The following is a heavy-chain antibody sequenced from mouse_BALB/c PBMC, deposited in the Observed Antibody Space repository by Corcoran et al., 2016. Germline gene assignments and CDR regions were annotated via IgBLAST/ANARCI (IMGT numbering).Heavy chain of an antibody. CDR1: GYTFTDYV. J-gene: IGHJ2*01. CDR3: ASPSYCDY. Sequence: QVQLQQSGPELVKPGTSVQMSCKASGYTFTDYVISWVKQRTGQGLEWIGEIYPGSGSTYYNEKFKGKATLTADKSSNTAYMQLSSLTSDDSAVYFCASPSYCDYWGQGPTLTVSS. CDR2: IYPGSGST. V-gene: IGHV1-81*01.